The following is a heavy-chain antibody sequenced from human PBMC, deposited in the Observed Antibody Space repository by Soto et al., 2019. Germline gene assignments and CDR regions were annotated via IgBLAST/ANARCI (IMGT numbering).Heavy chain of an antibody. D-gene: IGHD1-26*01. J-gene: IGHJ6*03. CDR1: GFSFSDYY. CDR2: ISTSGSST. Sequence: QVQLVESGGGLVKPGGSLRLSCAASGFSFSDYYMSWIRQAPGKGLEWVSLISTSGSSTDYADSVKGRFTISRDNAKNSLSLQMNSLRAEDTAVYYCANLAKNYYHYMVGWGKGTTVTVSS. V-gene: IGHV3-11*01. CDR3: ANLAKNYYHYMVG.